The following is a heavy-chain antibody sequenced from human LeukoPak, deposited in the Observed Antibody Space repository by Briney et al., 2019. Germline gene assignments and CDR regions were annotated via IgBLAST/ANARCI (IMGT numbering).Heavy chain of an antibody. J-gene: IGHJ3*02. Sequence: GGSLRLSCAASGFTFSSYGMHWVRQAPGKGLEWVAVIWYDGSNKYYADSVKGRFTISRDNSKNTLYLQMNSLRAEDTAVYYCAREYSSGFGNAFDIWGQGTMVTVSS. D-gene: IGHD6-19*01. CDR1: GFTFSSYG. CDR3: AREYSSGFGNAFDI. V-gene: IGHV3-33*01. CDR2: IWYDGSNK.